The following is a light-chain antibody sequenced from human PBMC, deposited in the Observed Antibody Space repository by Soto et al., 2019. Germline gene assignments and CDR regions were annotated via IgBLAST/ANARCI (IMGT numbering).Light chain of an antibody. J-gene: IGKJ2*01. V-gene: IGKV4-1*01. CDR2: WAS. Sequence: DIVMTQSPDSLAVSXGEXATINCKSSQSVLYSSXNXXXLAWYQQKPGQPPKLLIYWASTRESGVPDRFSGSGSXTDFTLTISSLQAEDVAIYYCHQYYITPYTFGQGTKLEIK. CDR3: HQYYITPYT. CDR1: QSVLYSSXNXXX.